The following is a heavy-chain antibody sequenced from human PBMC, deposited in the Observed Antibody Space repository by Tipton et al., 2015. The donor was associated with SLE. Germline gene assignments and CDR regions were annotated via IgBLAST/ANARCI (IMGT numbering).Heavy chain of an antibody. D-gene: IGHD3-10*01. CDR3: ARGPDYYGSGSPGAFDI. Sequence: TLSLTCTVSGGSISSSSYYWGWIRQPPGKGLEWIGSIYYSGSTYYNPSLKSRVTISVDMSKNQFSLKLSSVTAADTAVYYCARGPDYYGSGSPGAFDIWGQGTMVTVSS. J-gene: IGHJ3*02. CDR1: GGSISSSSYY. V-gene: IGHV4-39*07. CDR2: IYYSGST.